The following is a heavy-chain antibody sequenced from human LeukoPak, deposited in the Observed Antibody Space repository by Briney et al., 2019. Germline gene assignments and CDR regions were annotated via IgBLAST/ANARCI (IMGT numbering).Heavy chain of an antibody. CDR1: GYSFTSYW. J-gene: IGHJ6*03. CDR3: ARQVDCSSTSCYGGYYYYYYMDV. CDR2: IYPGDSDT. V-gene: IGHV5-51*01. Sequence: GESLQISCKGSGYSFTSYWIGWVRQMPGKGLEWMGIIYPGDSDTRYSPSFQGQVTISADKSISTAYLQWSSLKASDTAMYYCARQVDCSSTSCYGGYYYYYYMDVWGKGTTVTVSS. D-gene: IGHD2-2*01.